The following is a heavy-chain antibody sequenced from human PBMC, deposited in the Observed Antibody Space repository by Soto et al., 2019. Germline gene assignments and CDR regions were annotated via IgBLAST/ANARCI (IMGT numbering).Heavy chain of an antibody. Sequence: GASVKVSCKASGYTFTDYALHWVRQAPGQRLEWKGWMNAGGGNTLYSQKFQGRITITRDTSASTAYMELNSLKSEDTAIYYCARDTGYTFGSLNYWGPGTLVTVSS. CDR2: MNAGGGNT. J-gene: IGHJ4*02. CDR1: GYTFTDYA. D-gene: IGHD5-18*01. CDR3: ARDTGYTFGSLNY. V-gene: IGHV1-3*01.